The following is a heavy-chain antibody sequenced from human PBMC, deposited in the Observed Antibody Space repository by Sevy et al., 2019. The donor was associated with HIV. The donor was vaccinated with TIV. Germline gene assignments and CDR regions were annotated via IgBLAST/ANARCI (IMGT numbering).Heavy chain of an antibody. D-gene: IGHD3-22*01. CDR3: AKLRYYYDSSDTILLFDY. J-gene: IGHJ4*02. V-gene: IGHV3-23*01. Sequence: GGSLRLSCAASGFTFSSYAMSWVRQAPGKGLEWVSAISGSGGSTYYADSVKGRFTISRDNSKNTLYLQMNSLRAEDTAIYYCAKLRYYYDSSDTILLFDYWGQGTLVTVSS. CDR1: GFTFSSYA. CDR2: ISGSGGST.